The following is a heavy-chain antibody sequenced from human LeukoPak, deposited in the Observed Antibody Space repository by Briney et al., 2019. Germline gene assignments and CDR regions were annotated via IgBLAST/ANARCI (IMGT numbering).Heavy chain of an antibody. V-gene: IGHV3-53*01. CDR2: IYSGGST. D-gene: IGHD6-19*01. Sequence: GGSLRLSCAASGFTFSSYEMNWVRQAPGKGLEWVSIIYSGGSTYYADSVKGRFTISRDNPKNTLYLQMNSLRAEDTAVYYCARVDRQWLSDYWGQGTLVTVSS. CDR1: GFTFSSYE. J-gene: IGHJ4*02. CDR3: ARVDRQWLSDY.